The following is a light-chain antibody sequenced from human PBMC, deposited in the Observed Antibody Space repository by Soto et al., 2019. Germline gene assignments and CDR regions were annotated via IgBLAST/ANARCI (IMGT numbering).Light chain of an antibody. CDR1: SSVVGSYKY. CDR2: EVS. Sequence: QSALTQPASVSGSPGQSITISCTGTSSVVGSYKYVSWYQQHQGKAPKRMIYEVSNRPSGVSNRFSGSKSGNTASLTISGLQAEDEADYYCSSYTSSSTLVFGTGTKLTVL. J-gene: IGLJ1*01. V-gene: IGLV2-14*01. CDR3: SSYTSSSTLV.